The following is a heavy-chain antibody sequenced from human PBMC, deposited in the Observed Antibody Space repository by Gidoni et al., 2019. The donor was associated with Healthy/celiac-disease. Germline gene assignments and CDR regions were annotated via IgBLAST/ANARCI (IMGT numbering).Heavy chain of an antibody. D-gene: IGHD6-19*01. V-gene: IGHV1-69*01. Sequence: GLEWMGGIIPIFGTANYAQKFQGRVTITADEYTSTAYMELSSLRSEDTAVYYCAIAVAGTWVEFFQHWGQGTLVTVSS. CDR2: IIPIFGTA. CDR3: AIAVAGTWVEFFQH. J-gene: IGHJ1*01.